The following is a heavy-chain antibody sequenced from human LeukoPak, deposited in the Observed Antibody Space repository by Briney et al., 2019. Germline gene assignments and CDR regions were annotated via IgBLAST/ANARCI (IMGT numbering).Heavy chain of an antibody. CDR1: GLTFSSYA. CDR3: AREGYGYSSSSKFDY. V-gene: IGHV3-48*02. CDR2: ISSSSSTI. D-gene: IGHD6-6*01. Sequence: GGSLRLSCAASGLTFSSYAMSWVRQAPGKGLEWVSYISSSSSTIYYADSVKGRFTISRDNAKNSLYLQMNSLRDEDTAVYYCAREGYGYSSSSKFDYWGQGTLVTVSS. J-gene: IGHJ4*02.